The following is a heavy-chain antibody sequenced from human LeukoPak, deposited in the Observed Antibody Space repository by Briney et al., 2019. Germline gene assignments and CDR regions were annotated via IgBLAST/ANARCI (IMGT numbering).Heavy chain of an antibody. CDR3: ARGGDYHPYDY. D-gene: IGHD4-17*01. V-gene: IGHV4-4*07. CDR2: IYTSGST. Sequence: SETLSLTCGVSGGSISSYYWTWIRQPAGKGLEWIGRIYTSGSTNYNPSLKSRVTMSLDTSKNQFSLKLSSVTAADTAVYYCARGGDYHPYDYWGQGTLVTVSS. J-gene: IGHJ4*02. CDR1: GGSISSYY.